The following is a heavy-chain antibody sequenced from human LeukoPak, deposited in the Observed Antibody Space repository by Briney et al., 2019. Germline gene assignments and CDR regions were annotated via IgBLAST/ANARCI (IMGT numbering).Heavy chain of an antibody. CDR2: ISFDGGNI. D-gene: IGHD6-6*01. J-gene: IGHJ1*01. CDR3: VGQYSSEYFQH. CDR1: GFTFSSYA. Sequence: PGGSLRLSCGVSGFTFSSYAMHWVRQAPGEGLEWVAVISFDGGNIYYADSVKGRFTISRDNSNNRLYLQMSSLRPDDTAVYYCVGQYSSEYFQHWGQGTLVTVSS. V-gene: IGHV3-30-3*01.